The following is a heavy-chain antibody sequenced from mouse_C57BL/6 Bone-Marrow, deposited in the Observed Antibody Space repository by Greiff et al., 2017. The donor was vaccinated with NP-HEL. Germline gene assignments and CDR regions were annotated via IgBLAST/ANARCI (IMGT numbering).Heavy chain of an antibody. D-gene: IGHD1-1*01. Sequence: QVQLQQSGPGLVQPSQSLSITCTVSGFSLTSYGVHWVRQSPGKGLEWLGVIWSGGSTDYNAAFISRLSISKDNSKSQVFLKMNSLQADDTAIYYCASLTTEGYAYWGQGTLVTVSA. J-gene: IGHJ3*01. CDR2: IWSGGST. CDR1: GFSLTSYG. CDR3: ASLTTEGYAY. V-gene: IGHV2-2*01.